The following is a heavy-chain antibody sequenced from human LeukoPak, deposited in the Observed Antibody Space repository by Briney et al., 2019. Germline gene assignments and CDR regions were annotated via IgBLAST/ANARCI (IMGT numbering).Heavy chain of an antibody. J-gene: IGHJ4*02. Sequence: PGGSLRLSCAASGFTFSSYSMNWVRQAPGKGLEWVSYISSSSSTIYYADSVKGRFTISRDNAKNSLYLQMNSLRAEDTAVYYCARAGTDPLKYYFDYWGQGTLVTVSS. CDR3: ARAGTDPLKYYFDY. D-gene: IGHD1-7*01. CDR2: ISSSSSTI. CDR1: GFTFSSYS. V-gene: IGHV3-48*04.